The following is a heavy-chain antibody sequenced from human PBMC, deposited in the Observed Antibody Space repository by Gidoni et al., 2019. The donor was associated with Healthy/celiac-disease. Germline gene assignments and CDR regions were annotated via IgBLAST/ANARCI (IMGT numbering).Heavy chain of an antibody. CDR1: GVTFSSYA. CDR2: IIPIFGTA. J-gene: IGHJ6*02. V-gene: IGHV1-69*01. CDR3: AREIAVAGTGYYYGMDV. Sequence: VQLVQSGAEVKKPGSSVTVSCKASGVTFSSYAISWVRQASGQGLEWMGGIIPIFGTANYAQKFQGRVTITADESTSTAYMELSSLRSEDTAVYYCAREIAVAGTGYYYGMDVWGQGTTVTVSS. D-gene: IGHD6-19*01.